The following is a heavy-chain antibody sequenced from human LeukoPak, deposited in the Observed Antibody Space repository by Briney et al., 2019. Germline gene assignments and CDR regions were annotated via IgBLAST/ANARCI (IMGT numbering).Heavy chain of an antibody. CDR2: ISYDGSNK. CDR1: GFTFSSYA. J-gene: IGHJ4*02. D-gene: IGHD6-13*01. Sequence: GGSLRLSCAASGFTFSSYAMHWVRQAPGKGLEWVAVISYDGSNKYYADSVKGRFTISRGNSKNTLYLQMNSLRAEDTAVYYCARYSSSWYSPFDYWGQGTLVTVSS. CDR3: ARYSSSWYSPFDY. V-gene: IGHV3-30-3*01.